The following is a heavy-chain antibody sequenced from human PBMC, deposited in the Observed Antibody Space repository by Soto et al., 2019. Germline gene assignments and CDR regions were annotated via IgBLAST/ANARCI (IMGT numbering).Heavy chain of an antibody. V-gene: IGHV4-59*01. D-gene: IGHD3-16*01. J-gene: IGHJ5*02. Sequence: ATLSLTCTVLGGSISSYYWSWIRKPPGKGLEWIGYIYHSGSTNYNPSLNSRRTISIDTSKSQFSLRLISVTAAATVVYYCARAILRLFGWFDPWGQGTLVTVSS. CDR1: GGSISSYY. CDR3: ARAILRLFGWFDP. CDR2: IYHSGST.